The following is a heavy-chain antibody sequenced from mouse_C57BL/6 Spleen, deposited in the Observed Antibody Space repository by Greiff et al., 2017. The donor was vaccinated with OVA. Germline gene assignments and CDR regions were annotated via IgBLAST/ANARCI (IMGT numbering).Heavy chain of an antibody. J-gene: IGHJ4*01. CDR1: GYAFSSSW. D-gene: IGHD2-5*01. CDR2: IYPGDGDT. Sequence: QVQLKESGPELVKPGASVKISCKASGYAFSSSWMNWVKQRPGKGLEWIGRIYPGDGDTNYNGKFKGKATLTADKSSSTAYMQLSSLTSEDSAVYFCARGSNYYYYAMDYWGQGTSVTVSS. V-gene: IGHV1-82*01. CDR3: ARGSNYYYYAMDY.